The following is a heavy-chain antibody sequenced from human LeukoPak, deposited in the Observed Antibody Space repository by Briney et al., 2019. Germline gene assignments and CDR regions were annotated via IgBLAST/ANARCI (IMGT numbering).Heavy chain of an antibody. J-gene: IGHJ4*02. Sequence: GGSLRLSCAASGFTFSTYAMTWVRQAPGKGLEWVSGITGSGGTTYYADSVKGRFTISRDSSKNTLYLQMNSLRAEDTAVYYCAPSMGATWYWGQGTLVTVSS. CDR2: ITGSGGTT. CDR1: GFTFSTYA. V-gene: IGHV3-23*01. CDR3: APSMGATWY. D-gene: IGHD1-26*01.